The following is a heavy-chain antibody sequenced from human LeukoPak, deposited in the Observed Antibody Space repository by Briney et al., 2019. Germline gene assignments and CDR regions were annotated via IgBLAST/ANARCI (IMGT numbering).Heavy chain of an antibody. Sequence: SQTLSLTCTVSGGSISSGSYYWSWIRQPAGKGLEWIGRIYTSGSTNYNPSLKSRVTISVDTSKNQFSLKLSSVTAADTAVYYCARLHSGYGAYFDYWGQGTLVTVSS. CDR1: GGSISSGSYY. J-gene: IGHJ4*02. D-gene: IGHD5-12*01. CDR2: IYTSGST. CDR3: ARLHSGYGAYFDY. V-gene: IGHV4-61*02.